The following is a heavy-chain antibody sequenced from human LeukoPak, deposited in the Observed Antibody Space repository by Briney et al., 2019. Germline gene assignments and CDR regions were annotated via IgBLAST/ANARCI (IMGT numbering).Heavy chain of an antibody. D-gene: IGHD3-10*01. CDR1: GYTFTSYC. CDR2: INPSSGAT. J-gene: IGHJ4*02. Sequence: ASVKVSCKASGYTFTSYCIHWVRQSPGQGLEWMAIINPSSGATRYAQKFQGRVTMTRDMSTSTVYMELGSLRSDDTAVYYCARATRGYDSGRDFDYWGQGTLVTVSS. V-gene: IGHV1-46*01. CDR3: ARATRGYDSGRDFDY.